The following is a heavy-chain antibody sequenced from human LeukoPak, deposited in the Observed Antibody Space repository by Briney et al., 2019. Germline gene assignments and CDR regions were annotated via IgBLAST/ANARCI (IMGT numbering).Heavy chain of an antibody. CDR3: VKRGGGYCSGGSCYHLFDY. D-gene: IGHD2-15*01. CDR1: GFTFSSYG. V-gene: IGHV3-30*02. J-gene: IGHJ4*02. Sequence: PGGSLRLSCAASGFTFSSYGMHWVRQAPGKGLEWVAFIRYDGSNKYYADSVKGRFTISRDNSKNTLYLQMNSLRAEDTAVYYCVKRGGGYCSGGSCYHLFDYWGQGTLVTVSS. CDR2: IRYDGSNK.